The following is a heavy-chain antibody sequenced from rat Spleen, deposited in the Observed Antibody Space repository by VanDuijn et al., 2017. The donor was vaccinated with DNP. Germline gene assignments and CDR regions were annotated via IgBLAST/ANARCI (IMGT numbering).Heavy chain of an antibody. D-gene: IGHD1-12*02. J-gene: IGHJ2*01. Sequence: EVQLVETGGGLVQPGRSLKLSCVASGFTFSSYWMYWIRQAPGKGLEWVASINTDGGSTYYSDSVKGRFTISRDNAENTVYLQMNSLRSEDTATYYCATVYDGPSYWGQGVMVTVSS. CDR1: GFTFSSYW. CDR3: ATVYDGPSY. V-gene: IGHV5-58*01. CDR2: INTDGGST.